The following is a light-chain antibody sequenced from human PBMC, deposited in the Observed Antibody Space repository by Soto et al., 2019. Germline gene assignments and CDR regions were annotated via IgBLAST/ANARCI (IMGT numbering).Light chain of an antibody. Sequence: EIVMTQSPATLSVSPGERANLSCRASQSVTTNLAWYQQKPGQAPRLLISGASTRATGIPARFSGSGSGSDFTLTISSLQSEDFAVYYCLQSYNWPLTFGGGTKVEIK. CDR2: GAS. J-gene: IGKJ4*01. CDR3: LQSYNWPLT. V-gene: IGKV3-15*01. CDR1: QSVTTN.